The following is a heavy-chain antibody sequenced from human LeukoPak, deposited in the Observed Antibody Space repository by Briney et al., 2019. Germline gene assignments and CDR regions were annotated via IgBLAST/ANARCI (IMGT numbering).Heavy chain of an antibody. CDR3: ARDQTYCGGDCYATSDY. Sequence: ASVKVSCKASGYTFINYGISWVRQAPGQGLEWMGWISAYNGNTNYAQKLQGRVTMTTDTSTSTAYMELRSLRSDDTAIYYCARDQTYCGGDCYATSDYWGQGTLVTVSS. CDR1: GYTFINYG. J-gene: IGHJ4*02. D-gene: IGHD2-21*01. CDR2: ISAYNGNT. V-gene: IGHV1-18*01.